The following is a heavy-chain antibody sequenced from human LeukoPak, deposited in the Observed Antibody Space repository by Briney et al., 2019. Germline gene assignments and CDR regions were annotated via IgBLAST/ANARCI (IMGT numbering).Heavy chain of an antibody. V-gene: IGHV3-23*01. CDR3: AKPTSGSYLLTYYYYGMDV. CDR2: ISGSGGST. Sequence: PGGSLRLSCAASGFTFSSYAMSWVRQAPGKGLEWVSAISGSGGSTYYADSVKGRFTISRDNSKNTPYLQMNSLRAEDTAVYYCAKPTSGSYLLTYYYYGMDVWGQGTTVTVSS. J-gene: IGHJ6*02. CDR1: GFTFSSYA. D-gene: IGHD1-26*01.